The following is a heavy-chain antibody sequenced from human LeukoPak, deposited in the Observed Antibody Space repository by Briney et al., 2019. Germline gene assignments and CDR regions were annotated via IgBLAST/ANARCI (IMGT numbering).Heavy chain of an antibody. D-gene: IGHD4-17*01. J-gene: IGHJ4*02. CDR1: GYTSTSYG. CDR2: ISAYNGNT. Sequence: ASVKVSCKASGYTSTSYGISWVRQAPGQGLEWMGWISAYNGNTNYAQKLQGRVTMTTDTSTSTDYMELRSLRSDDTAVYYCARDLDGDHHPFYFDYWGQGTLVTVSS. CDR3: ARDLDGDHHPFYFDY. V-gene: IGHV1-18*01.